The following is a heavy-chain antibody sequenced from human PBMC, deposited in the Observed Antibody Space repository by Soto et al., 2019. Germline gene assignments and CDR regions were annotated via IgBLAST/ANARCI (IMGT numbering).Heavy chain of an antibody. J-gene: IGHJ4*02. CDR3: ARDPYGQVVPAAIKD. Sequence: SETLSLTCTVSGGSISSSSYYWGWIRQPPGKGLEWIGSIYYSGSTYYNPSLKSRVTISVDTSKNQFSLKLSSVTATDTAVYYCARDPYGQVVPAAIKDWGQGTLVTVSS. D-gene: IGHD2-2*01. V-gene: IGHV4-39*02. CDR2: IYYSGST. CDR1: GGSISSSSYY.